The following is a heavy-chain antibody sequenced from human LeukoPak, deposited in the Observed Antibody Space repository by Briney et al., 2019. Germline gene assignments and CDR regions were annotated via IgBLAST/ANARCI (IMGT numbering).Heavy chain of an antibody. CDR1: GFTFSSYE. J-gene: IGHJ4*02. CDR2: ISSSGSTI. D-gene: IGHD6-19*01. CDR3: ARAKIAVAVNFDY. V-gene: IGHV3-48*03. Sequence: PGGSLRLSYAASGFTFSSYEMNWVRQAPGKGLEWVSYISSSGSTIYYADSVKGRFTISRDNAKNSLYLQMNSLRAEDTAVYYCARAKIAVAVNFDYWGQGTLVTVSS.